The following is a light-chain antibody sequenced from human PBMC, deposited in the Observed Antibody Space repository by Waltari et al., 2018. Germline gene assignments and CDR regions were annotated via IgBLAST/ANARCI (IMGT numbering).Light chain of an antibody. CDR2: DAA. CDR3: QHYVRLPVT. CDR1: QSVGRS. V-gene: IGKV3D-20*01. Sequence: CGARQSVGRSLALYQQKPGRAPRLLLYDAASRATGIPDRFSGSGFGTDFSLTISRLEPEDFAVYYCQHYVRLPVTFGQGTKVEIK. J-gene: IGKJ1*01.